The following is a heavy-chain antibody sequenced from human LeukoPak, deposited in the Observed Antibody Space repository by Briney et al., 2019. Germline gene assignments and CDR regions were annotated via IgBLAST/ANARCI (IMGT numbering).Heavy chain of an antibody. J-gene: IGHJ6*03. CDR2: IYYRGDT. CDR1: GGSMSSYY. Sequence: PSETLSLTCTVSGGSMSSYYWSWIRQPPGKGLEWIGYIYYRGDTKYNPSLKARLTISVDTSKNQFSLNLNSVTAAATAVYYCARERTWNNGKKYYYYIDVWGKGTTVTVSS. D-gene: IGHD1/OR15-1a*01. CDR3: ARERTWNNGKKYYYYIDV. V-gene: IGHV4-59*01.